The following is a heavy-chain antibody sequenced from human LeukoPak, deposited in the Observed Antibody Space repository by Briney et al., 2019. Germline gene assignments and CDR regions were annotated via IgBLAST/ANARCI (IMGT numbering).Heavy chain of an antibody. Sequence: GGSLRLSCAASGFTFSSYSMNWVRQAPGKGLEWVSSISSSSSYIYYADSVKGRFTISRDNAKNSLYLQMNSLRAEDTAVYYCAKDRGSGWYGYSAFDIWGQGTMVTVSS. J-gene: IGHJ3*02. CDR2: ISSSSSYI. CDR3: AKDRGSGWYGYSAFDI. V-gene: IGHV3-21*04. D-gene: IGHD6-19*01. CDR1: GFTFSSYS.